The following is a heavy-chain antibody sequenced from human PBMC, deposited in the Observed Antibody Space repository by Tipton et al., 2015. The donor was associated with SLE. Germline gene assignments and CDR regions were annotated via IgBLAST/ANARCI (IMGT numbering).Heavy chain of an antibody. Sequence: TLSLTCTLSGDSISGFYWTWIRQPPGRGLEWIGYVYYSGTTKYNPSLESRVTISVDTSKNQFSLKMTSVTAADTAVYYCAGDSQAFDYWGQGTLVTVSS. J-gene: IGHJ4*02. CDR1: GDSISGFY. CDR3: AGDSQAFDY. V-gene: IGHV4-59*01. CDR2: VYYSGTT.